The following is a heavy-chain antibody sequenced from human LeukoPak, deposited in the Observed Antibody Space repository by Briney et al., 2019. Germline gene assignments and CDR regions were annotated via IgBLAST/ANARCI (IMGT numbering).Heavy chain of an antibody. CDR2: IKSKSDGGTT. CDR3: ATDGISEETATDY. Sequence: PGLSLRLSCAASGFTVSSSYMSWVRQAPGKGLEWVGRIKSKSDGGTTDYAAPVKGRFIISRDDSKNTLYLQMNSLKTEDTAVYFCATDGISEETATDYWGQGTLVTVSS. J-gene: IGHJ4*02. V-gene: IGHV3-15*01. D-gene: IGHD5-18*01. CDR1: GFTVSSSY.